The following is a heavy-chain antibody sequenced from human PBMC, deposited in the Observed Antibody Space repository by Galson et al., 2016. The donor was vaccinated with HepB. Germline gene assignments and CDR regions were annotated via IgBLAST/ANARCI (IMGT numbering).Heavy chain of an antibody. CDR1: GFTFSDFA. J-gene: IGHJ4*02. CDR2: ISYHGNDR. CDR3: AKRGYGDGPIDY. Sequence: SLRLSCAASGFTFSDFAMHWVRQGPGKGLEWVTVISYHGNDRYYADSVRGRFPIFRDNSRDTVYLHMTSLRVEDTAVYYCAKRGYGDGPIDYWGQGTLVTVSP. V-gene: IGHV3-30*18. D-gene: IGHD4-17*01.